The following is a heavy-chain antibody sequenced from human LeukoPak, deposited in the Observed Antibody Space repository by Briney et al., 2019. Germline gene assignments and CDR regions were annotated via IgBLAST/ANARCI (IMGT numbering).Heavy chain of an antibody. CDR3: AREPPLTAAYYYGMDV. D-gene: IGHD6-13*01. CDR2: IWYDGSNK. J-gene: IGHJ6*02. CDR1: GFTFSSYG. Sequence: GGSLRLSCAASGFTFSSYGMHWVRQAPGKGLEWVAVIWYDGSNKYYADSVKGRFTNSRDNSKNTLYLQMNSLRAEDTAVYYCAREPPLTAAYYYGMDVWGQGTTVTVSS. V-gene: IGHV3-33*01.